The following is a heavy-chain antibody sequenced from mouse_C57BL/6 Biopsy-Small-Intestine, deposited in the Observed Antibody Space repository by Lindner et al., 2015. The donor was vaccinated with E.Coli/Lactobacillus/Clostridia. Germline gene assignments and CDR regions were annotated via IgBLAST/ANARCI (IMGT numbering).Heavy chain of an antibody. V-gene: IGHV1-7*01. J-gene: IGHJ1*03. Sequence: VQLQESGAELANPGASVKLSCKASGYTFTSYWMHWVKQRPGQGLEWIGYINPSSGYTQHNQKFMDKATLTVDKSFSTAYMQLSSLTYEDSEVYYCAREIGYGNWGYFDVWGTGTTVTVSS. D-gene: IGHD2-1*01. CDR1: GYTFTSYW. CDR3: AREIGYGNWGYFDV. CDR2: INPSSGYT.